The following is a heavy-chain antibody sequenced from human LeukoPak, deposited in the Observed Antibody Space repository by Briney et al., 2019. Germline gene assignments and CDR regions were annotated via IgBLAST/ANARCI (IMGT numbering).Heavy chain of an antibody. V-gene: IGHV4-59*13. CDR1: GGSISGYC. CDR2: IYYSGIT. D-gene: IGHD2-2*01. CDR3: ARAGGSSTSWFDP. Sequence: SETLSLTCTVSGGSISGYCWSWIRQPPGKGLEWMGYIYYSGITNYNPSLKSRVTISVDTSKNQFSLKLSSVTAADTGVYYCARAGGSSTSWFDPWGQGTLVTVSS. J-gene: IGHJ5*02.